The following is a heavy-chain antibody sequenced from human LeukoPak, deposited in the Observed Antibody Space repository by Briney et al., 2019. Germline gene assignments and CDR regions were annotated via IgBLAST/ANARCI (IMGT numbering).Heavy chain of an antibody. V-gene: IGHV3-30*18. CDR3: AKGRTYYYDSADAFDI. CDR1: GFTFSSYG. Sequence: GRSLRLSCAASGFTFSSYGMHWVRQAPGKGLEWVAVISYDGSNKYYADSVKGRFTISRDNSKNTLYLQMNSLRAEDTAVYYCAKGRTYYYDSADAFDIWGQGTMVTVSS. J-gene: IGHJ3*02. D-gene: IGHD3-22*01. CDR2: ISYDGSNK.